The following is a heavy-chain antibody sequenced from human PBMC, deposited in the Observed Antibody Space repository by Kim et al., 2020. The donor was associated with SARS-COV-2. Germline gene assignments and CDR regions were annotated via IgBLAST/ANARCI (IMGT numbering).Heavy chain of an antibody. CDR3: ARGHHGSSWYIRRGEFDY. CDR1: GGSFSGYY. CDR2: INHSGST. D-gene: IGHD6-13*01. J-gene: IGHJ4*02. Sequence: SETLSLTCAVYGGSFSGYYWSWIRQPPGKGLEWIGEINHSGSTNYNPSLKSRVTISVDTSKNQFSLKLSSVTAADTAVYYCARGHHGSSWYIRRGEFDYWGQGTLVTVSS. V-gene: IGHV4-34*01.